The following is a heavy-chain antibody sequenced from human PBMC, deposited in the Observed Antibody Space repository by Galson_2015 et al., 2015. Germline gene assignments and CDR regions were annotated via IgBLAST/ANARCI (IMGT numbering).Heavy chain of an antibody. D-gene: IGHD2-15*01. Sequence: SVKVSCKASGYTFTGYYMHWVRQAPGQGLEWMGWINPNSGGTNYAQKFQGWVTMTRDTSISTAYMELSRLRSDDTAVYYCARVRMLAGGSAFGIWGQGTMVTVSS. V-gene: IGHV1-2*04. CDR1: GYTFTGYY. CDR3: ARVRMLAGGSAFGI. CDR2: INPNSGGT. J-gene: IGHJ3*02.